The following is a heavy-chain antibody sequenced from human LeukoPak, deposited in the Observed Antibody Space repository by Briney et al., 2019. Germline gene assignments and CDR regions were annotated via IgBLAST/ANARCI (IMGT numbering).Heavy chain of an antibody. V-gene: IGHV3-11*04. D-gene: IGHD3-9*01. CDR1: GFIFSDYH. Sequence: GGSLRLPCAASGFIFSDYHMTWIRQAPGKGLEWVSYITSSGSTIYYADFVKGRFTISRDNANNSVYLQMSRLRAEDTAVYYCARDRRPYDVLTGYYDYWGQGTLVTVSS. CDR3: ARDRRPYDVLTGYYDY. J-gene: IGHJ4*02. CDR2: ITSSGSTI.